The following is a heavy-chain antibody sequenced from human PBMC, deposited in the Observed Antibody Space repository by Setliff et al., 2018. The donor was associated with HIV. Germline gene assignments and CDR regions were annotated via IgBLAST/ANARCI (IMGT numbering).Heavy chain of an antibody. CDR3: ARVAYGLTGGDY. CDR2: ISSSGGAI. V-gene: IGHV3-48*01. CDR1: GFTFSSYP. Sequence: GGSLRLSCAASGFTFSSYPMTWVRQAPGKGLECISYISSSGGAIHYADSVKGRFPISRDNAENSLYLQMNSLRTEDTAVYYCARVAYGLTGGDYWGQGTLVTVSS. D-gene: IGHD7-27*01. J-gene: IGHJ4*02.